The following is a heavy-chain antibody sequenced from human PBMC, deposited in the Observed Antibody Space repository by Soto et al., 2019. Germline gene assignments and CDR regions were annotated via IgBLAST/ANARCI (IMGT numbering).Heavy chain of an antibody. J-gene: IGHJ4*02. V-gene: IGHV2-5*02. CDR3: AHLTTGGFYFDY. CDR2: IYWDDDK. Sequence: QITLKESGPTLVKPTQTLTLTCTFSGFSLRNSGVGVGWIRQPPGKALEWLALIYWDDDKRYSPSLKSRLTTXQXSSTNQVVLTMTNMDPVDTATYYCAHLTTGGFYFDYWGQGTLVTVSS. CDR1: GFSLRNSGVG. D-gene: IGHD4-17*01.